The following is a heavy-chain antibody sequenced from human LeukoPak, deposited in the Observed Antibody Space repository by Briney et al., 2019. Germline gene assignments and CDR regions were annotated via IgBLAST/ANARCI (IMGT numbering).Heavy chain of an antibody. D-gene: IGHD3-3*01. J-gene: IGHJ4*02. Sequence: SETLSLTCTVSGGSISSSSYYWGWIRQPPGKGLEWIGSIYYSGSTYYNPSLKSRVTISVDTSKNQFSLKLSSVTAADTAVYYCARRSPYYDFWSGYPRGYYFDYWGQGTLVTVSS. CDR2: IYYSGST. CDR3: ARRSPYYDFWSGYPRGYYFDY. CDR1: GGSISSSSYY. V-gene: IGHV4-39*07.